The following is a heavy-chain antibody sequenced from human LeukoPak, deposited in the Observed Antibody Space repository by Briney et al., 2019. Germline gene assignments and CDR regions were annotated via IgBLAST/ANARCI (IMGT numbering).Heavy chain of an antibody. V-gene: IGHV3-23*01. CDR2: INGSGDKT. CDR1: GFTLSNYA. CDR3: AKESLVVPQFYFDY. D-gene: IGHD2-8*02. J-gene: IGHJ4*02. Sequence: GGTLRLSCAASGFTLSNYAMNWVRQAPGRGLEWVSSINGSGDKTYYADSVKGRFTISRDNSKNTLYLQMNSLRAEDTAVYYCAKESLVVPQFYFDYWGQGTLVTVSS.